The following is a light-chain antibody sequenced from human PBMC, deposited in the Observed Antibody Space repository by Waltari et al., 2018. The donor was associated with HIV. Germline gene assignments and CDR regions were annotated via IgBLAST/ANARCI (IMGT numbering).Light chain of an antibody. V-gene: IGLV2-8*01. CDR1: SSDVGGYID. CDR2: EVT. J-gene: IGLJ2*01. CDR3: TSYGGNNNLL. Sequence: QSALTPPPSASGSPGQSVTISCTGTSSDVGGYIDDFWYQQHPGKAPKLIIYEVTKRPSGVPDRFSGSKSGNTASLTVSGLQAEDEADYYCTSYGGNNNLLFGGGTKLTVL.